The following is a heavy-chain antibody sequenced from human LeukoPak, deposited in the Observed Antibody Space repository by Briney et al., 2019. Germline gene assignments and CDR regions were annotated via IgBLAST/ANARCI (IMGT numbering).Heavy chain of an antibody. D-gene: IGHD3-22*01. V-gene: IGHV1-69*04. CDR1: GGTLSSYA. CDR2: IIPILGIA. CDR3: ARCTYYYDSSGPDY. Sequence: SVKVSCKASGGTLSSYAISWVRQAPGQGLEWMGRIIPILGIANYAQKFQGRVTITADKSTSTAYMELSSLRSEDTAVYYCARCTYYYDSSGPDYWGQGTLVTVSS. J-gene: IGHJ4*02.